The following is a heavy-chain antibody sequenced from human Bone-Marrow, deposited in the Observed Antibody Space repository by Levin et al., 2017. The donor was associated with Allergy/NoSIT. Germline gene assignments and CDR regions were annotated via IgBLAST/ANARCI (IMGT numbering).Heavy chain of an antibody. V-gene: IGHV3-23*01. CDR1: GFTFNFFA. J-gene: IGHJ6*02. D-gene: IGHD3/OR15-3a*01. Sequence: GESLKISCAASGFTFNFFAMNWVRQAPGKGLEWVSTISGSGDSTYYADFVKGRFTISRDTSKNTLYLQMNNLRAEDTAVYYCAKEAHDFWTGFYRGDYYFYGMDVWGQGTTVTVSS. CDR2: ISGSGDST. CDR3: AKEAHDFWTGFYRGDYYFYGMDV.